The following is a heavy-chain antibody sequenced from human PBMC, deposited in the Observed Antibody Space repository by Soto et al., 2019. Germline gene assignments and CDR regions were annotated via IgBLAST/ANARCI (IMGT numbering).Heavy chain of an antibody. J-gene: IGHJ5*02. CDR1: GYSFTSYW. Sequence: GESLKISCKGSGYSFTSYWIGWVRQMPGKGLEWMGIIYHGDSDTRYSPSFQGQVTISADKSISTAYLQWSSLKASDTAMYYCARRIAVAGYENWFDPWGQGTLVTVSS. D-gene: IGHD6-19*01. CDR2: IYHGDSDT. V-gene: IGHV5-51*01. CDR3: ARRIAVAGYENWFDP.